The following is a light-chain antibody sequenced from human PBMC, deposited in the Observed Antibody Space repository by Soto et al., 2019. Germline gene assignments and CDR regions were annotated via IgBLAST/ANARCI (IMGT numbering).Light chain of an antibody. CDR2: GAS. V-gene: IGKV3D-20*02. CDR3: QQRSNWPLT. J-gene: IGKJ4*01. CDR1: QSVSSSS. Sequence: IVLTQSPGTLSLPPGERATLSCRSSQSVSSSSLAWYQQKPGQAPRLLIYGASSRVTGIPDRFSGSGSGTDFTLTISRLEPEDFAVYYCQQRSNWPLTFGGGTKV.